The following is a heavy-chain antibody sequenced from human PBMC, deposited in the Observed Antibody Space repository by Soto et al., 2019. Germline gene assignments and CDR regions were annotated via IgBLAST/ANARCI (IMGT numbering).Heavy chain of an antibody. J-gene: IGHJ4*02. D-gene: IGHD3-10*01. CDR3: ARAGFSYGHLLF. CDR2: VFYSGAT. Sequence: QVQLKESGPGLVKPSETLSLTCYVSGGPIKTGDYYWNWIRQPPGKGLEWIGYVFYSGATNYSPSLKSRAAISMDTSKNQFSLSLTSVTAADTAVYYCARAGFSYGHLLFWGQGIRVTVS. CDR1: GGPIKTGDYY. V-gene: IGHV4-30-4*01.